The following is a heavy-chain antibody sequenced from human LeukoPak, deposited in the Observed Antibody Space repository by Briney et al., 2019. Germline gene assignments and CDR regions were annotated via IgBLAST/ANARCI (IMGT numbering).Heavy chain of an antibody. Sequence: GGSLRLSCAASGFTFSSYAMSWVRQAPGKGLEWVSAISGSGGSTYYADSVKGRFTISRDNSENTLYLQMNSLRAEDTAVYYCAKTPAVAGPYHYYYMDVWGKGTTVTISS. J-gene: IGHJ6*03. V-gene: IGHV3-23*01. CDR2: ISGSGGST. CDR3: AKTPAVAGPYHYYYMDV. CDR1: GFTFSSYA. D-gene: IGHD6-19*01.